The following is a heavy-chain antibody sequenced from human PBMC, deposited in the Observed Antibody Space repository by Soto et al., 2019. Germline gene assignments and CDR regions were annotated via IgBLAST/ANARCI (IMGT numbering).Heavy chain of an antibody. J-gene: IGHJ5*02. V-gene: IGHV4-30-4*01. Sequence: SETLSLTCTVSGGSISSGDYYWSWIRQPPGKGLEWIGYIYYSGSTYYNPSLKSRVTISVDTSKNQFSLKLSSVTAADTAVYYCARGLRYFDWLLHPQGFDPWGQGTLVTVSS. CDR2: IYYSGST. D-gene: IGHD3-9*01. CDR3: ARGLRYFDWLLHPQGFDP. CDR1: GGSISSGDYY.